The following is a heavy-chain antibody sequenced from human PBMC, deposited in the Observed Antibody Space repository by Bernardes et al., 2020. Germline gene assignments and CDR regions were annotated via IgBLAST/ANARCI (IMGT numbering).Heavy chain of an antibody. CDR3: ARGGMTTMTPNDY. V-gene: IGHV1-18*01. D-gene: IGHD4-4*01. J-gene: IGHJ4*02. Sequence: ASVKVSCKASGYTFNNYGISWVRQAPGQGLEWMGWIRGDNGNTEYAQRLQGRVTMTRDTFTSTAYMELRSLRSDDTAVYYCARGGMTTMTPNDYWGQGTLVTVSS. CDR2: IRGDNGNT. CDR1: GYTFNNYG.